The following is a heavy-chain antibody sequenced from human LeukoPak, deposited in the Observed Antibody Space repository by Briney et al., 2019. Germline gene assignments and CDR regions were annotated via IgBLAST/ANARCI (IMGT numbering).Heavy chain of an antibody. CDR2: ISSSSSYI. CDR1: GFTFSSYS. CDR3: ARDRTAVLLWRREYFDY. Sequence: PGGSLRLSCAASGFTFSSYSMNWVRQAPGKGLEWVSSISSSSSYIYYADSVKGRFTISRDNAKNSLYLQMNSLRAEDTAVYYCARDRTAVLLWRREYFDYWGQGTLVTVSS. D-gene: IGHD3-10*01. J-gene: IGHJ4*02. V-gene: IGHV3-21*01.